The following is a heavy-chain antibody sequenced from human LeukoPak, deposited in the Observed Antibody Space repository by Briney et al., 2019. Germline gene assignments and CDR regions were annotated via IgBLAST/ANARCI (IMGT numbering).Heavy chain of an antibody. J-gene: IGHJ4*02. Sequence: GGSLRLSCAASGFYFNTYAMHWVRQAPGKGLEWAAFVRFDGSNTRYADSVKGRLTISRDNSKNTLFLQMSNLRPEDTAVYYCAKSSGSSSWYDYFDYWGQGTLATVSS. CDR2: VRFDGSNT. V-gene: IGHV3-30*02. CDR3: AKSSGSSSWYDYFDY. CDR1: GFYFNTYA. D-gene: IGHD6-19*01.